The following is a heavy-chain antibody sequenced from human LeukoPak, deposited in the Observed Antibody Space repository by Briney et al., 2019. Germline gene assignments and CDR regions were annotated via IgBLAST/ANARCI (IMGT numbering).Heavy chain of an antibody. CDR3: ARFSRSWYGQLDY. D-gene: IGHD6-13*01. J-gene: IGHJ4*02. CDR1: GGSISSYY. Sequence: SETLSLTCTVSGGSISSYYWSWIRQAPGKGLEWIGYIYYSGSTNYNPSLKSRVTISVDTSKNQFSLKLSSVTAADTAVYYCARFSRSWYGQLDYWGQGTLVTVSS. CDR2: IYYSGST. V-gene: IGHV4-59*01.